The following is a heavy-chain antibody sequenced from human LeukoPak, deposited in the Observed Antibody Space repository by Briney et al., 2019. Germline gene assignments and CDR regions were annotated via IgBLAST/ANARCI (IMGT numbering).Heavy chain of an antibody. D-gene: IGHD1-26*01. V-gene: IGHV4-30-4*01. CDR1: GGSISSGDYY. J-gene: IGHJ4*02. CDR2: IYYSGST. CDR3: ARARYTGSYSLFDY. Sequence: SETLSLTCTVSGGSISSGDYYWSWIRQPPGKGLEWIGYIYYSGSTYYDPSLKSRVTMSVDTSKNQFSLRLTSVTAADTAVYYCARARYTGSYSLFDYWGQGTLVTVSS.